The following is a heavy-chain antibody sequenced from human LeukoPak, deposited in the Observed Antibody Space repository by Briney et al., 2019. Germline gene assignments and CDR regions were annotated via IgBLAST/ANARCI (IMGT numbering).Heavy chain of an antibody. Sequence: GGSLILSCAASGFPFSSYSMSWVRQAPGKGLEWASTIHGVSETYYVDSVKGRFTISRDDSENTVYLQMNSLRVEDTAVYYCAKDRRGGSNGAPTTPGEDYWGQGTLVTVSS. CDR1: GFPFSSYS. V-gene: IGHV3-23*01. J-gene: IGHJ4*02. D-gene: IGHD3-10*01. CDR3: AKDRRGGSNGAPTTPGEDY. CDR2: IHGVSET.